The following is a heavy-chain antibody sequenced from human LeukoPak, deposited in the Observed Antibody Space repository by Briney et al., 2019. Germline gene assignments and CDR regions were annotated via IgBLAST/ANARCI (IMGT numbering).Heavy chain of an antibody. CDR1: GFIFSNAW. J-gene: IGHJ4*02. Sequence: PGGSLRLSCAGSGFIFSNAWMNWVRQAPGKGLEWVGRIKSKPDGETIDYVAPVKGRFTISRDDSKNTVYLQMNSLKIDDTAVYYCATGSEQAGLDYWGQGTLVTVSS. V-gene: IGHV3-15*07. D-gene: IGHD3-3*01. CDR2: IKSKPDGETI. CDR3: ATGSEQAGLDY.